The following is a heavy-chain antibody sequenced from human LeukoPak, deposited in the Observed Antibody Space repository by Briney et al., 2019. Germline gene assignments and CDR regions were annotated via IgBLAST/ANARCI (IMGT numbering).Heavy chain of an antibody. CDR3: ARDRLSVPERFDP. Sequence: GGSLRLSCEGSAFIFSGHWMNWVRQTPGKGLEWVASIKEDGSERQYVDSVKGRFSISRDNTKGSLFLQLNSLRAEDTAVYYCARDRLSVPERFDPWGQGTLVTVSS. CDR1: AFIFSGHW. V-gene: IGHV3-7*03. J-gene: IGHJ5*02. CDR2: IKEDGSER. D-gene: IGHD3-16*02.